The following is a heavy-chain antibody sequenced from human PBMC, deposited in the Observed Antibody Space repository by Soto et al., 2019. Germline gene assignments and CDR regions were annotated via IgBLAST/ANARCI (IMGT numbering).Heavy chain of an antibody. CDR3: ARDRWFGDPAGYYYYMDV. D-gene: IGHD3-10*01. V-gene: IGHV4-4*02. CDR1: SGSISSSNW. Sequence: SETLSLTCAVSSGSISSSNWWSWVRQPPGKGLEWIGEIYHSGSTNYNPSLKSRVTISVDKSKNQFSLKLSSVTAADTAVYYCARDRWFGDPAGYYYYMDVWGKGTTVTVSS. CDR2: IYHSGST. J-gene: IGHJ6*03.